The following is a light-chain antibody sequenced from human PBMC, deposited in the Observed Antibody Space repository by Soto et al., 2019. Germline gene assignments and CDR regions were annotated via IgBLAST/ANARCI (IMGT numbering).Light chain of an antibody. Sequence: SVLTQPAAVSGSPGQSITISCTGTSSDVAGYNYVSWYQPHPSKAPKLMIYEVSNRPSGVSNRFSGSKSGNTASLTISGLQAEDEADYYCSSYTSSSTPYVFGTGTKV. V-gene: IGLV2-14*01. CDR1: SSDVAGYNY. CDR3: SSYTSSSTPYV. J-gene: IGLJ1*01. CDR2: EVS.